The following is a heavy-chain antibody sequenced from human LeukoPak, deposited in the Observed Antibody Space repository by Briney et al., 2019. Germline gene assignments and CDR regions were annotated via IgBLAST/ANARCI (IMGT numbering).Heavy chain of an antibody. Sequence: SETLSLTCTVSGGFISSYYWSWIRQPPGKGLEWIGFIYYSGSTNNNPSLKSRVTISVDTSKNQLSLKLSSVTAADTAVYYCARGVGRDYYYMDVWGKGTTVTVSS. J-gene: IGHJ6*03. D-gene: IGHD1-26*01. CDR2: IYYSGST. V-gene: IGHV4-59*01. CDR3: ARGVGRDYYYMDV. CDR1: GGFISSYY.